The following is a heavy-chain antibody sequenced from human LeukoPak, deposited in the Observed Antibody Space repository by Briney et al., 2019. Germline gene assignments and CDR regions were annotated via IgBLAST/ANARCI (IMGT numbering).Heavy chain of an antibody. CDR1: GDSVSSNSAA. J-gene: IGHJ4*02. V-gene: IGHV6-1*01. D-gene: IGHD5-12*01. CDR3: ARAIRPYSGYDY. CDR2: TYYRSKWYD. Sequence: SQALSLTCAISGDSVSSNSAAWNWIRQSPSRGLEWLGRTYYRSKWYDDYAVSVRSRITINPDTSKNQFSLQLKSVTPEDTAVYYCARAIRPYSGYDYWGQGTPVTVSS.